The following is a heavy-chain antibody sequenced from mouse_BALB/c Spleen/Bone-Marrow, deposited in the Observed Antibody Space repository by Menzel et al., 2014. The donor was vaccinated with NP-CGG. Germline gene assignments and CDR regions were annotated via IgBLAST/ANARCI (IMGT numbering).Heavy chain of an antibody. CDR2: INPYYGST. J-gene: IGHJ4*01. D-gene: IGHD1-1*01. V-gene: IGHV1-39*01. CDR1: GYSFTDYI. CDR3: ARGITTVVPYAMDY. Sequence: VQLQQSGPELVKPGASVRISCKASGYSFTDYIMLWVKQSHGKSLEWIGNINPYYGSTSYNLKFKGKATLTVDKSSSTAYIQLNSLTSEDSAVYYCARGITTVVPYAMDYWGQGTSVTVSS.